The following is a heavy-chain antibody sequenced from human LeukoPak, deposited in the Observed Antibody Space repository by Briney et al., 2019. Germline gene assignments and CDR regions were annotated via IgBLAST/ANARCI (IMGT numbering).Heavy chain of an antibody. CDR2: ISGGGGST. CDR3: AKDDSPLQWYRPNWFDP. J-gene: IGHJ5*02. CDR1: GFTFSNYA. D-gene: IGHD3-10*01. Sequence: GGSLRLSCAASGFTFSNYAMSWVRQAPGKGLEWVSAISGGGGSTYYADSVKGRFTISRDNSKNTLYLQMNSLRAEDTAVYYCAKDDSPLQWYRPNWFDPWGQGTLVTVSS. V-gene: IGHV3-23*01.